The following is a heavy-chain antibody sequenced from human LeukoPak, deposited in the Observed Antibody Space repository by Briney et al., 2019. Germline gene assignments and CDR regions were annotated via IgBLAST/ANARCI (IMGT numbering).Heavy chain of an antibody. D-gene: IGHD3-16*01. CDR1: GFTFSNSW. CDR3: ARRRDAYIWGSYTPPYYLDS. CDR2: IKQDGSDK. J-gene: IGHJ4*02. V-gene: IGHV3-7*01. Sequence: GGSLRLSCEVSGFTFSNSWMTWVRQAPGKALEWVANIKQDGSDKYYVDSVRGRFTISRDNARNSLFLHMNNLRVDDTGVYYCARRRDAYIWGSYTPPYYLDSWGQGTLVSVSS.